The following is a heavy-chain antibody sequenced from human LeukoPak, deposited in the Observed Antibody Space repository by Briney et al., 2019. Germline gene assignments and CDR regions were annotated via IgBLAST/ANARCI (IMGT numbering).Heavy chain of an antibody. V-gene: IGHV1-8*03. CDR2: MNPNSGNT. Sequence: GASVKVSCKASGYTFTSYDINWVRQATGQGLEWMGWMNPNSGNTGYAQKFQGRVTITRNTSISTAYMELSSLRSEDTAVYYCARASGYSGYDHDYWGQGTLVTVSS. CDR1: GYTFTSYD. J-gene: IGHJ4*02. CDR3: ARASGYSGYDHDY. D-gene: IGHD5-12*01.